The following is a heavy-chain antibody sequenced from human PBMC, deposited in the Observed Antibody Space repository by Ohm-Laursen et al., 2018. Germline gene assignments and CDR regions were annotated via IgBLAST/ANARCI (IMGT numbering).Heavy chain of an antibody. V-gene: IGHV3-15*01. CDR3: IHISATGVY. CDR1: GFTFINAW. Sequence: SLRLSCSASGFTFINAWMNWVRQAPGKGLEWVGRIKSKTDGGATDYATPVKSRFTISRDDSKNTLYLQMNSLKTEDTAVYYCIHISATGVYWGQGTLVTVSS. CDR2: IKSKTDGGAT. J-gene: IGHJ4*02. D-gene: IGHD6-13*01.